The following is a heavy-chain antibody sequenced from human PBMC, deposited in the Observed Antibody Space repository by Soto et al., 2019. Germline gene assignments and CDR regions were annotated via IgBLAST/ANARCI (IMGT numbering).Heavy chain of an antibody. CDR3: ARLGLTGPPVQYHHYGLDV. Sequence: PSETLSLTCTVSGGSITGYYWSWIRQPPGKGPEFIGYIYHSGATECTPSLKSRVTISVDKSENQFSLQMRSVSAADTAMYFCARLGLTGPPVQYHHYGLDVWGQGATVTVSS. J-gene: IGHJ6*02. V-gene: IGHV4-59*03. D-gene: IGHD3-9*01. CDR2: IYHSGAT. CDR1: GGSITGYY.